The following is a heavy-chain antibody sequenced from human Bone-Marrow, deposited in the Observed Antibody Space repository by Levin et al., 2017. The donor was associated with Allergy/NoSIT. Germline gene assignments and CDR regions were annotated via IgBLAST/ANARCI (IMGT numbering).Heavy chain of an antibody. CDR2: INHSGST. CDR1: GGSFSGYY. CDR3: ARVSRITGTTGAFDI. J-gene: IGHJ3*02. V-gene: IGHV4-34*01. Sequence: PSETLSLTCAVYGGSFSGYYWSWIRQPPGKGLEWIGEINHSGSTNYNPSLKSRVTISVDTSKNQFSLKLSYVTAADTAVYYCARVSRITGTTGAFDIWGQGTMVTVSS. D-gene: IGHD1-7*01.